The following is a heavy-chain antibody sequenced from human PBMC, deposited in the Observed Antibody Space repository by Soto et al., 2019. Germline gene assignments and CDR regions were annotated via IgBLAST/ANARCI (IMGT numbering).Heavy chain of an antibody. Sequence: PGGSLRLSCAASGFTFSSYGMHWVRQAPGKGLEWVAVIWYDGSNKYYADSVKGRFTISRDNSKNTLYLQMNSLRAEDTAVYYCARVQEPLYYDFWSGLRGAFHIWGQGTMVTVSS. CDR1: GFTFSSYG. J-gene: IGHJ3*02. V-gene: IGHV3-33*01. D-gene: IGHD3-3*01. CDR2: IWYDGSNK. CDR3: ARVQEPLYYDFWSGLRGAFHI.